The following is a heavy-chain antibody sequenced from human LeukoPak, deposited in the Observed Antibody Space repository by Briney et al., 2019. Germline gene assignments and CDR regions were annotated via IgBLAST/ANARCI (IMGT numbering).Heavy chain of an antibody. Sequence: ASVKVSCKASGYTFTSYGISWVRQAPGQGLEWMGWISAHNGNTNYAQKLQGRVTMTTDTSTSTAYMELRSLRSDDTAVYYCARESGSGSYYGMDVWGKGTTVTVSS. CDR1: GYTFTSYG. CDR2: ISAHNGNT. J-gene: IGHJ6*04. CDR3: ARESGSGSYYGMDV. V-gene: IGHV1-18*04. D-gene: IGHD3-10*01.